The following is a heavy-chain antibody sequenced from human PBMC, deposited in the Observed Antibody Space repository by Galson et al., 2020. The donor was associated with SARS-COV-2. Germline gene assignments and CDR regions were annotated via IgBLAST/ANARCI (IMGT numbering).Heavy chain of an antibody. V-gene: IGHV3-21*06. Sequence: GGSLRLSCAASGFAFNTYSMGWVRQAPGKGLEWVSFISSSSDYIYYADSLKGRFTISRDNAKNSLSLQMNGLRAEDTAVYYCARDLVSSGSDTWWSDAFDVWGQGTMVTVSS. CDR3: ARDLVSSGSDTWWSDAFDV. CDR1: GFAFNTYS. CDR2: ISSSSDYI. D-gene: IGHD1-26*01. J-gene: IGHJ3*01.